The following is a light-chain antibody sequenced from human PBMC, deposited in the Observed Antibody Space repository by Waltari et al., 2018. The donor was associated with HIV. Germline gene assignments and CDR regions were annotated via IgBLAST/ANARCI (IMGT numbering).Light chain of an antibody. V-gene: IGLV1-44*01. J-gene: IGLJ3*02. CDR2: TDN. Sequence: QSVLTQPPSVSGTPGQRVTISCSGASSNIGSNTVNWFQLLPGTAPKLLIYTDNQRPSGVPYRFSGSKSGTSASLAISGLQSEDEADYFCAAWDDSLNGLWVFGGGTKLTVL. CDR3: AAWDDSLNGLWV. CDR1: SSNIGSNT.